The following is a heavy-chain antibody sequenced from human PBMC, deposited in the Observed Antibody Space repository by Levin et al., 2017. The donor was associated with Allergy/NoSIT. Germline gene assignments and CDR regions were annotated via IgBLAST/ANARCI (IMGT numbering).Heavy chain of an antibody. CDR3: ARLTSGGPIPYYFDY. J-gene: IGHJ4*02. D-gene: IGHD3-16*01. CDR2: IYPGDSDT. CDR1: GYSFTSYW. Sequence: GESLKISCKGSGYSFTSYWIGWVRQMPGKGLEWMGIIYPGDSDTRYSPSFQGQVTISADKSISTAYLQWSSLKASDTAMYYCARLTSGGPIPYYFDYWGQGTLVTVSS. V-gene: IGHV5-51*01.